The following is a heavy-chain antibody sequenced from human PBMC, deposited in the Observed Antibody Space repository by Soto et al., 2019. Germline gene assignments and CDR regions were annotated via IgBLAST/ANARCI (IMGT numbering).Heavy chain of an antibody. CDR2: IYYSGSTT. CDR1: GGSISSSSYY. Sequence: QLQLQESGPGLVKPSETLSLTCTVSGGSISSSSYYWGWVRQPPGKGLEWIGSIYYSGSTTYYNPSLKPSVTISVDTSETKFSLKLTSVTAADTAVYYCESHRHKPLFDPWGQGTLVIVSS. V-gene: IGHV4-39*01. J-gene: IGHJ5*02. CDR3: ESHRHKPLFDP.